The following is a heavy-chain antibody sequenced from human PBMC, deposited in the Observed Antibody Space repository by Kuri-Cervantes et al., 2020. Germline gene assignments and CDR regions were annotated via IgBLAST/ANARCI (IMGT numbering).Heavy chain of an antibody. CDR1: GYTFTSYY. Sequence: ASVKVSCKASGYTFTSYYMHWVRQAPGQGLEWVGWMNPNSANTGYAQKFQGRVTMTRNTSISTAYMELSSVTAADTAVYYCARPDGYNYYAFDIWGQGTLVTVSS. CDR3: ARPDGYNYYAFDI. J-gene: IGHJ4*02. D-gene: IGHD5-24*01. V-gene: IGHV1-8*02. CDR2: MNPNSANT.